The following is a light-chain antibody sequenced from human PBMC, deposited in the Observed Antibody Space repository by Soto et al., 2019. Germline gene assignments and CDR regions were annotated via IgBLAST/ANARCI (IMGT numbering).Light chain of an antibody. J-gene: IGKJ4*01. CDR2: WAS. CDR3: QQYYTTLT. Sequence: DIVMTQSPDSLAVSLGERATINCKSSQSVLLTSNNKNYLAWYQQKPGQPPKGLISWASTRESGVPDRFSGSGSGTDFTLTITSLQAEDVAVYYCQQYYTTLTFGGGTKVEIK. V-gene: IGKV4-1*01. CDR1: QSVLLTSNNKNY.